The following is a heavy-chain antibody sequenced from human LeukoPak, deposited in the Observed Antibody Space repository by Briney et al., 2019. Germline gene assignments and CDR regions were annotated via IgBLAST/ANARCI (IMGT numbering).Heavy chain of an antibody. CDR1: GFTFSSYG. CDR2: ISYDGSNK. D-gene: IGHD1-20*01. Sequence: GGSLRLSCAASGFTFSSYGMHWVRQAPGKGLEWVAVISYDGSNKYYADSVKGRFTISRDNSKNTLYLQMNSLRVEDTAVYYCARDNEYSTGDNWYDSFDHWGQGTLVTVSS. J-gene: IGHJ4*02. CDR3: ARDNEYSTGDNWYDSFDH. V-gene: IGHV3-30*03.